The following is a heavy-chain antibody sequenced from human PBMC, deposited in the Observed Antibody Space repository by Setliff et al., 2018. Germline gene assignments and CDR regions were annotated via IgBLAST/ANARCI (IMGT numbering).Heavy chain of an antibody. CDR3: ARSFYGCFNY. J-gene: IGHJ4*02. V-gene: IGHV1-46*01. CDR2: IYPSGGSI. Sequence: ASVKVSCKTSGYTFTSYYMYWVRQAPGQGLEWMGIIYPSGGSISYAQKFQGRVTMTRNTSISTAYMELSSLRSDDTAVYYCARSFYGCFNYWGQGTLVTVSS. D-gene: IGHD3-10*01. CDR1: GYTFTSYY.